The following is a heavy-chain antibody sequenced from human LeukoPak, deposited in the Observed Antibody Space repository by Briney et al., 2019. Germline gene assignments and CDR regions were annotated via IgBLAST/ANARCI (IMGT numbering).Heavy chain of an antibody. CDR2: AYYSGST. D-gene: IGHD5-12*01. J-gene: IGHJ5*01. CDR3: AISYGGYVLDS. CDR1: GTSVTNHY. V-gene: IGHV4-59*02. Sequence: SETLSLTCTVSGTSVTNHYCTWIRQPPGERLEWIGYAYYSGSTKYHPSLKSRVTISVDSSMNQFSLRLSSVTAADTAVYYCAISYGGYVLDSWGQGTLVIVSS.